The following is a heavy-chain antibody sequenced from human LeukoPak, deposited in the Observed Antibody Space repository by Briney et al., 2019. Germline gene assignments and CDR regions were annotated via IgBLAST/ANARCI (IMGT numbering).Heavy chain of an antibody. J-gene: IGHJ4*02. V-gene: IGHV3-33*08. CDR1: GFTFSSYG. D-gene: IGHD6-13*01. Sequence: GGSLRLPCAASGFTFSSYGMHWVRQAPGKGLEWVAVIWYGGSNKYYADSVKGRFTISRDNFKNTLYLQMNSLRAEDTAVYYCARESAAAVDYWGQGTLVTVSS. CDR2: IWYGGSNK. CDR3: ARESAAAVDY.